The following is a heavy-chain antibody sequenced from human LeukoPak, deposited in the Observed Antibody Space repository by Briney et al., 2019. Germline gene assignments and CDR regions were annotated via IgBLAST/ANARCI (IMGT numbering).Heavy chain of an antibody. J-gene: IGHJ1*01. CDR1: GFTFSSYA. D-gene: IGHD1-26*01. Sequence: QSGGSLRLSCSASGFTFSSYAMHWVRQAPGKGLEYVSAISSNGGFIYYADSVKGRFTISRDNSKNTLYLQMSSLRAEDTAIYYCVKPYSGSYYSPEYFQNWGQGTLVTVSS. V-gene: IGHV3-64D*09. CDR3: VKPYSGSYYSPEYFQN. CDR2: ISSNGGFI.